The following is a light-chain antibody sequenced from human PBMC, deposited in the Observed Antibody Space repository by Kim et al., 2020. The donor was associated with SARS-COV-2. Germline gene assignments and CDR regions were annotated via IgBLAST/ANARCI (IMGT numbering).Light chain of an antibody. J-gene: IGKJ2*01. V-gene: IGKV3-15*01. CDR2: GAS. CDR1: QNVTNS. CDR3: QQYHNWPET. Sequence: SLCPRERAPLSCGATQNVTNSLAGYQQNPGRAPRPLIYGASTRAAGLPDRFSGSGFATQFTLTLSSLQSEDFALYYCQQYHNWPETLGQGTKREI.